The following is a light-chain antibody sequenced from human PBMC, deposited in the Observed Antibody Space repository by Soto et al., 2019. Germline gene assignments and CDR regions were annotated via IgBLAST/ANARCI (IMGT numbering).Light chain of an antibody. CDR3: CSYAGSSTFV. CDR1: SSDVGSYNL. Sequence: QSMLTQPASVSGSPGQSITISCTGTSSDVGSYNLVSWYQQHAGKAPKVMIYEVSKRPSGVSNRISGSKSGNTASLTISGLQAEDEADYYCCSYAGSSTFVFGTGTKLTVL. J-gene: IGLJ1*01. CDR2: EVS. V-gene: IGLV2-23*02.